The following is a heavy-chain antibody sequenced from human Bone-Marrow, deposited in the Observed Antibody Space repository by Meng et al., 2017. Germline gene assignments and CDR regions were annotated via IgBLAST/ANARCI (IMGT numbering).Heavy chain of an antibody. CDR1: GFSFSSDW. D-gene: IGHD3-10*01. J-gene: IGHJ5*02. Sequence: GESLKISCAASGFSFSSDWMSWVRQPPGKGLEWVSYISSSGSTIYYADSVKGRFTISRDNAKNSLYLQMNSLRAEDTAVYYCARVPMGTRSHWFDPWGQGTLVTVSS. CDR3: ARVPMGTRSHWFDP. V-gene: IGHV3-48*04. CDR2: ISSSGSTI.